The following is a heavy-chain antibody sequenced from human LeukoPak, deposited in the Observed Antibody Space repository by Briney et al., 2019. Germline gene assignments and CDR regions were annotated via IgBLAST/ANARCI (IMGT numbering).Heavy chain of an antibody. D-gene: IGHD2-15*01. J-gene: IGHJ3*02. V-gene: IGHV3-66*01. CDR3: ARDRGCSGGSCYFDAFDI. Sequence: GSLRLSCAASGFTVSSNYMSWVRQAPGKGLEWVSVIYSGGSTYYADSVKGRFTISRDNSKNTLYLQMNSLRAEDTAVYYCARDRGCSGGSCYFDAFDIWGQGTMVTVSS. CDR1: GFTVSSNY. CDR2: IYSGGST.